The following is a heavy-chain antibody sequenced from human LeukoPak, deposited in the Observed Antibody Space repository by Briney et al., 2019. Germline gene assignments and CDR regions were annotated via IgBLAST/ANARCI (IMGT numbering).Heavy chain of an antibody. J-gene: IGHJ4*02. V-gene: IGHV4-39*01. D-gene: IGHD2-15*01. CDR1: GGSISSSGYY. CDR2: IYYSGST. Sequence: SETLSLTCTVSGGSISSSGYYWGWIRQPPGKGLEWIGSIYYSGSTYYNPSLKSRATISVDTSKNQFSLKLSSVTAADTAVYYCARKEDKEFDYWGQGTLVTVSS. CDR3: ARKEDKEFDY.